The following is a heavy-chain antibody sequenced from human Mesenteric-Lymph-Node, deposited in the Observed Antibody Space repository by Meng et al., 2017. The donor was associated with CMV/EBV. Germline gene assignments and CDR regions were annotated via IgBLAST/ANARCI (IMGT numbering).Heavy chain of an antibody. D-gene: IGHD6-6*01. CDR1: GGSISSYY. CDR2: IYHSGST. J-gene: IGHJ4*02. V-gene: IGHV4-59*01. Sequence: SETLSLTCTVSGGSISSYYWSWIRQPPGKGLEWIGCIYHSGSTNYNPSLKSRVTVSIDTSKKQFSLKLSSVTAAYTAVYYCARIRGSSVVDYWGQGTLVTVS. CDR3: ARIRGSSVVDY.